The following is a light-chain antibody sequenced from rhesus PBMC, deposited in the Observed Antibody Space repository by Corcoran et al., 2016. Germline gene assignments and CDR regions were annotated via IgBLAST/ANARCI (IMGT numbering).Light chain of an antibody. J-gene: IGKJ3*01. V-gene: IGKV1-37*01. CDR1: PGISSH. CDR2: YAS. CDR3: QQNNSDPFN. Sequence: DIQRTQVPSSLSASVGDRVTLTCRAGPGISSHVAWYQKNPGKAPKRLHYYASKLEIGFPSRFSGSGAGTKFTRTSSSLQPEDYATHYGQQNNSDPFNFGPGIKLDIK.